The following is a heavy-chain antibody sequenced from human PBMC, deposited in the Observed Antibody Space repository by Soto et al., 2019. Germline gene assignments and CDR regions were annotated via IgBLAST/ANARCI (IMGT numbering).Heavy chain of an antibody. D-gene: IGHD6-13*01. J-gene: IGHJ6*02. V-gene: IGHV4-39*01. CDR3: ARRGSSRQIYHYGMDV. CDR2: IFYSGST. Sequence: SETLSLTCTVSGDSVSSSYYYWGWIRQPPGKGLEWIGSIFYSGSTYYNPSLKSRVTISVDTSKNQFSLKLSSVTAADTALHYCARRGSSRQIYHYGMDVWGPGTTVTVSS. CDR1: GDSVSSSYYY.